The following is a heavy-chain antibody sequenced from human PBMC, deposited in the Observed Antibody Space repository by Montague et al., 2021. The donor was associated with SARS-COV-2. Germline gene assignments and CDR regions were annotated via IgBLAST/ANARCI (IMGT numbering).Heavy chain of an antibody. CDR1: GFTFSSYG. CDR2: IKTYGSKI. J-gene: IGHJ5*02. Sequence: SLRLSCAASGFTFSSYGMNWVRQLPGKGLLWVSRIKTYGSKINYADSVKGRFTISRDNAKNSMYLQMNSLRSEDTAVYYCVTDRTVAPRYGFDPWGQGTLVTVSS. V-gene: IGHV3-74*01. D-gene: IGHD3-16*02. CDR3: VTDRTVAPRYGFDP.